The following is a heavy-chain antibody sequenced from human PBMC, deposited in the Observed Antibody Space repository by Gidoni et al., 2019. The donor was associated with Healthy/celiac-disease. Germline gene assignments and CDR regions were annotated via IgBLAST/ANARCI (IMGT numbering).Heavy chain of an antibody. CDR3: AKDRPTRDSSGWSSFDY. CDR1: GFTFSSYG. J-gene: IGHJ4*02. Sequence: QVQLVESGGGVVQPGRSLRLSCAASGFTFSSYGMHWVRQAPGKGLEWVAVISYDGSNKSYADSVKGRFTISRDNSKNTLYLQMNSLRAEDTAVYYCAKDRPTRDSSGWSSFDYWGQGTLVTVSS. CDR2: ISYDGSNK. D-gene: IGHD6-19*01. V-gene: IGHV3-30*18.